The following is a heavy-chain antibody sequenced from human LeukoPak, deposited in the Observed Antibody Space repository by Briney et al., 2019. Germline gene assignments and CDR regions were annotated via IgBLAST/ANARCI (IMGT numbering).Heavy chain of an antibody. Sequence: SQTLSLTCTVSGGSISSGGYYWSWIRQHPGKGLEWIGYIYYSGSTYYNPSLKSRVTISVDTSKNQFSLKLSSVTAADTAVYYCARDVTDRYYGMDVWGQGTTVTVSS. CDR2: IYYSGST. CDR1: GGSISSGGYY. D-gene: IGHD1-20*01. J-gene: IGHJ6*02. CDR3: ARDVTDRYYGMDV. V-gene: IGHV4-30-4*08.